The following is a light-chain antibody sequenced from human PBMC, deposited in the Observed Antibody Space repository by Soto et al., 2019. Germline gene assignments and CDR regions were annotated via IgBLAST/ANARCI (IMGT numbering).Light chain of an antibody. CDR3: RSHDTPLIAPYV. CDR2: DVS. CDR1: SSDVGGYNY. J-gene: IGLJ1*01. Sequence: QSVLTQPASVSGSPGQSITISCTGTSSDVGGYNYVSWYQQHPGKAPKLMIYDVSNRPSGVPDRFSGSKSGTSASLAITGLQAENEADYSRRSHDTPLIAPYVFGIGTKVPVL. V-gene: IGLV2-14*01.